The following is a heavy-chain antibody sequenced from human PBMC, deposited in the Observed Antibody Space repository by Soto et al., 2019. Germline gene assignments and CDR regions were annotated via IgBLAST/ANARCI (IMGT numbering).Heavy chain of an antibody. V-gene: IGHV3-23*01. CDR3: ARSHCTTGVCYGLDV. D-gene: IGHD2-8*01. CDR1: GFSFSNYA. Sequence: PGGSLRLSCAASGFSFSNYAMSWARQTPGKGLEWVSSISGNGDSTFSADSVKGRSTISRDNAKNTLYLQMNSLRAGDTAVYYCARSHCTTGVCYGLDVCGQGTTVTVSS. J-gene: IGHJ6*02. CDR2: ISGNGDST.